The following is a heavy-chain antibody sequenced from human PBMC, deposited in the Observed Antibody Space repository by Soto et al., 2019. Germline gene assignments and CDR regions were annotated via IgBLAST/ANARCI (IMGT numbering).Heavy chain of an antibody. J-gene: IGHJ6*02. CDR3: ARDSSGYYSAYYYGMDV. CDR2: INPNSGGT. CDR1: GYTFTGYY. V-gene: IGHV1-2*04. Sequence: ASVKVSCKASGYTFTGYYMHWVRQAPGQGLEWMGWINPNSGGTNYAQKFQGWVTMTRDTSISTAYMELSRLRSDDTAVYYCARDSSGYYSAYYYGMDVWGQGTTVTVSS. D-gene: IGHD3-22*01.